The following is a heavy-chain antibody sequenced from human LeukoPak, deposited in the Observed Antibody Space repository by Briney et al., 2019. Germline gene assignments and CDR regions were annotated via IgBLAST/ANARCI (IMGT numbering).Heavy chain of an antibody. Sequence: SETLSLTCTVSGGSISSSSYYWGWIRQPPGKGLEWIGSIYYSGSTYYNPSLKSRVTISVDKPKNQFSLKLSSVTAADTAVYYCARERLRWSRGAHDAFDIWGQGTMVTVSS. CDR1: GGSISSSSYY. CDR3: ARERLRWSRGAHDAFDI. D-gene: IGHD4-23*01. J-gene: IGHJ3*02. CDR2: IYYSGST. V-gene: IGHV4-39*07.